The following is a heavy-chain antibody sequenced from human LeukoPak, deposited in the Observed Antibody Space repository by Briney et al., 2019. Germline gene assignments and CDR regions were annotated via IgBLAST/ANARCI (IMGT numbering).Heavy chain of an antibody. J-gene: IGHJ4*02. D-gene: IGHD6-13*01. Sequence: GGSLRLSCAASGFTFSSYWMSWVRQAPGKGLEWVANIKQDGSEKYYVDSVKGRFTISRDNAKNSLYLQMNSLRAEDTAVYYCAREGSIAAAGTSFDYWGQGTLVTVSS. CDR2: IKQDGSEK. CDR3: AREGSIAAAGTSFDY. V-gene: IGHV3-7*01. CDR1: GFTFSSYW.